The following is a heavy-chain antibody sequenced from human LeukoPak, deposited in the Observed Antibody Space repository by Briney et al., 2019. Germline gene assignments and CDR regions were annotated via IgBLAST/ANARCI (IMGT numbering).Heavy chain of an antibody. Sequence: GGPLRLSCAASGFTFSSYWMTWIRQAPGKGLEWVAHIKEDATESRSVDSVKGRFTISRDNTKNSLFLQLNSLRAEDTAVYYCVRGRGWYHFDLWGQGTLVTVSS. D-gene: IGHD3-10*01. V-gene: IGHV3-7*01. CDR1: GFTFSSYW. CDR3: VRGRGWYHFDL. J-gene: IGHJ4*02. CDR2: IKEDATES.